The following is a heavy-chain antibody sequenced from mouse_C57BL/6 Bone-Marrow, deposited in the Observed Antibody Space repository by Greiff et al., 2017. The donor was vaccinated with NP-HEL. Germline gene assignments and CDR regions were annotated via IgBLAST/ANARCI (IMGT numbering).Heavy chain of an antibody. V-gene: IGHV8-8*01. CDR3: ARIVAPVYYSNYVLGDY. CDR2: LWWDDAK. Sequence: QVTLKVSGPGILQPSQTLSLTCSFSGFSLSTFCMGVGWIRQPSGKGLEWLAHLWWDDAKYSNPALKSRLTISKATSNNQVFLTIANVDTADTETYYCARIVAPVYYSNYVLGDYWGQGTSVTVSS. D-gene: IGHD2-5*01. CDR1: GFSLSTFCMG. J-gene: IGHJ4*01.